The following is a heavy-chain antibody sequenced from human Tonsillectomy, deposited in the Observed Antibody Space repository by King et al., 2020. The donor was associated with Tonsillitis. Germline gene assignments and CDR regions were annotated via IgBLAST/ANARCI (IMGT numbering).Heavy chain of an antibody. CDR3: AREGVTRSFDY. Sequence: QLQESGPGLVKPSETLSLPCTVSGGSVSSGSYYWSWIRQPPGKGLEWIGYIYYSGSTNYNPSLKSRVTISVDTSKNQFSLKLSSVTAADTAVYYCAREGVTRSFDYWGQGTLVTVSS. CDR1: GGSVSSGSYY. V-gene: IGHV4-61*01. J-gene: IGHJ4*02. CDR2: IYYSGST. D-gene: IGHD4-23*01.